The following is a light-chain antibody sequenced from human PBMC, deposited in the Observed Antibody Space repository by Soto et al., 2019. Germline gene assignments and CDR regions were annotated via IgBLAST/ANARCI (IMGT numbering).Light chain of an antibody. J-gene: IGKJ1*01. Sequence: IQMPQSPSSLSASVGDRVTITCRASQSISSYLNWYQQKPGKAPKLLIYAASSLQSGVPSRFSGSGSGTDFTLTISSLQPGDFATYYCQQSYSNPRTFGQGTKVDIK. CDR2: AAS. CDR3: QQSYSNPRT. V-gene: IGKV1-39*01. CDR1: QSISSY.